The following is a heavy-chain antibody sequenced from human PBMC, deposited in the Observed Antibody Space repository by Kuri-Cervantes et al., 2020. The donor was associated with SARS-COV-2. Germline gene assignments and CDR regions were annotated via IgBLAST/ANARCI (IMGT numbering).Heavy chain of an antibody. D-gene: IGHD2-2*01. V-gene: IGHV4-34*01. CDR3: ARISAVPAAKRTYYFDY. J-gene: IGHJ4*02. CDR2: INHSGST. Sequence: GSLRLSCAVYGGSFSGYYWSWIRQPPGKGLEWIGEINHSGSTNYNPSLKSRVTISVDRSKNQFSLKLTSVTAADAAVYYCARISAVPAAKRTYYFDYWGQGTLVTVSS. CDR1: GGSFSGYY.